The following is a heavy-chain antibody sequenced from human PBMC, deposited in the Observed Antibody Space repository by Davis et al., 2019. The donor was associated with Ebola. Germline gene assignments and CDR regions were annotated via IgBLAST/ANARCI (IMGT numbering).Heavy chain of an antibody. Sequence: ESLKISCAASGFTFSSYAMSWVRQAPGKGLEWVGEINHSGSTNYNPSLKSRVTISVDTSKNQFSLKLSSVTAADTAVYYCARLNRDAYTYVNYWGQGTLVTVSS. J-gene: IGHJ4*02. D-gene: IGHD5-24*01. CDR1: GFTFSSYA. CDR2: INHSGST. V-gene: IGHV4-34*01. CDR3: ARLNRDAYTYVNY.